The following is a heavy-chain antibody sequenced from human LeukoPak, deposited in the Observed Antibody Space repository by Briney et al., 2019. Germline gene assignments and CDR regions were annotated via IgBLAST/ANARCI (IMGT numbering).Heavy chain of an antibody. Sequence: ASVKVSCKASGYTFTSYGISWVRQAPGQGLEWMGWISANDGNTDYPQKLQGRVTMTTDTSASTAYMELRSLRSDDTAVYYCARESHVTREDYWGQGTLVTVSS. CDR2: ISANDGNT. V-gene: IGHV1-18*01. CDR3: ARESHVTREDY. J-gene: IGHJ4*02. D-gene: IGHD3-10*01. CDR1: GYTFTSYG.